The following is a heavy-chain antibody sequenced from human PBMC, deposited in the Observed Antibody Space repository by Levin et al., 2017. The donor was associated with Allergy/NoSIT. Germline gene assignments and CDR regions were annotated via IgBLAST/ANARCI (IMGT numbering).Heavy chain of an antibody. J-gene: IGHJ4*02. V-gene: IGHV3-43*01. CDR2: ITWDGEST. CDR3: SKGITRGSWSFDY. Sequence: GESLKISCTASGFSFDEYSMHWVRQAPGKGLEWVSLITWDGESTQYADSVKGRFTISRDNKKKALFLQMNSLTSEDSALYFCSKGITRGSWSFDYWGQGTLVTVSS. D-gene: IGHD6-13*01. CDR1: GFSFDEYS.